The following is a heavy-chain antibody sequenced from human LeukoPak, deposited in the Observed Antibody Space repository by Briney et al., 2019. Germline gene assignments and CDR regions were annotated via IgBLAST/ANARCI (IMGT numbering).Heavy chain of an antibody. V-gene: IGHV3-21*04. Sequence: GGSLRLSCAASGFTFSSFSMNWVRQAPGRGLEWVSSISSTSSSIYYADSVRGRFTISRDSAKNSLYLQMNSLRAEDTAVYYCARDQGLGDFDYWGQGTLVTVSS. CDR3: ARDQGLGDFDY. J-gene: IGHJ4*02. CDR1: GFTFSSFS. D-gene: IGHD7-27*01. CDR2: ISSTSSSI.